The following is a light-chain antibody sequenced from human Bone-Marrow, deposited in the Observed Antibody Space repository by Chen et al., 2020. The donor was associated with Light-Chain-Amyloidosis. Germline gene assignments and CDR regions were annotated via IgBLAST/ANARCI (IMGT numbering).Light chain of an antibody. CDR3: QSADSSGTYEVI. J-gene: IGLJ2*01. Sequence: SYELTQRPSVSVAPGQKARITCSGDDLPTKYAYWYQQKPGQAPVLVIHRDTERPSGISERFSGSSSGTTATLTISGVQAEDEADYHCQSADSSGTYEVIFGGGTKLTV. CDR2: RDT. V-gene: IGLV3-25*03. CDR1: DLPTKY.